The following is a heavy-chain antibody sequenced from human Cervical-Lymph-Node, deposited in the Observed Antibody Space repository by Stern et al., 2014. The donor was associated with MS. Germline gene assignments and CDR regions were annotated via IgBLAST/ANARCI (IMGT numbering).Heavy chain of an antibody. Sequence: VQLVESGSGLVKPSQTLSLTCAVSGGSISSGGYSWSWLRQPPGKGLEWLGYIYHSGSTYYNPSLKSRVTISVDRSKHQFSLKLSSVTAADTAVYYCARSSTVTPNAFDIWGQGTMVTVSS. D-gene: IGHD4-17*01. CDR3: ARSSTVTPNAFDI. J-gene: IGHJ3*02. CDR2: IYHSGST. V-gene: IGHV4-30-2*01. CDR1: GGSISSGGYS.